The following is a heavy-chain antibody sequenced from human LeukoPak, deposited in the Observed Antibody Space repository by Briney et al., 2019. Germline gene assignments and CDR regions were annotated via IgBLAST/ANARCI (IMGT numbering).Heavy chain of an antibody. CDR1: GFTFSSYW. CDR2: IKQDGSEK. J-gene: IGHJ4*02. D-gene: IGHD3-10*01. CDR3: ARPYGSGSYCYFDY. Sequence: GGSLRLSCAASGFTFSSYWMSWVRQAPGKGLEWVANIKQDGSEKYYVDSVKGRFTISRDNAKNSLYLQMNSLRAEDTAVYYCARPYGSGSYCYFDYWGQGTLVTVSS. V-gene: IGHV3-7*01.